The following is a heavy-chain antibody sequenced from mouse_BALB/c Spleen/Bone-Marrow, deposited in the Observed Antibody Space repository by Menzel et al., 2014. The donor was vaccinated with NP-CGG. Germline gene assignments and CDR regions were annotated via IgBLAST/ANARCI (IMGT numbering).Heavy chain of an antibody. V-gene: IGHV1S16*01. CDR1: GYTFTSYY. Sequence: VHLVESGAELVKPGASVKLSCKASGYTFTSYYMYWVKQRPGQGLEWIGEINPNNGGTDFNEKFKNKATLTVDESSSTAYMQLSSLTSEASAVYYFSSCFYKYGRGYFDVWGAGTPVTVSS. J-gene: IGHJ1*01. D-gene: IGHD2-12*01. CDR3: SSCFYKYGRGYFDV. CDR2: INPNNGGT.